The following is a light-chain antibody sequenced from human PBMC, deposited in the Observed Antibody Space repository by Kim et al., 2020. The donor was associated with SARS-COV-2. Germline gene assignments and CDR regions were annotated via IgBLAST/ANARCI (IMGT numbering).Light chain of an antibody. CDR2: DAS. CDR1: QTISNY. CDR3: QEGYTTSWT. J-gene: IGKJ1*01. V-gene: IGKV1-39*01. Sequence: DIQMTQSPSSLSASIGDRVTITCRASQTISNYLSWYQHKPGKVPKLLIYDASYLQSGVPSRFSGSGSGTEFTLTISSLQPEDFATYYCQEGYTTSWTFGQGTKVEIK.